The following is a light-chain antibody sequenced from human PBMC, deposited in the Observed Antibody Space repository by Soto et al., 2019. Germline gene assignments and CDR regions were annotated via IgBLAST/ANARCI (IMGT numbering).Light chain of an antibody. CDR3: QQYNNWPKM. CDR1: QTVRNVY. Sequence: EIVLTQSPGTLSLSPGERATLSCRASQTVRNVYLAWYHQKPGQSPRLLIYRASTRATGVPARFSGSGSGTEFTLTISSLQSEDFAVYYCQQYNNWPKMFGQGTKVDI. J-gene: IGKJ1*01. V-gene: IGKV3-15*01. CDR2: RAS.